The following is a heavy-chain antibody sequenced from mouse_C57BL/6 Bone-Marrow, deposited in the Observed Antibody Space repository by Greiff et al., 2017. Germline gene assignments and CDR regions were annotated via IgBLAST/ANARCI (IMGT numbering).Heavy chain of an antibody. CDR3: ARDGPWYFDV. Sequence: VQLLQPGAELVKPGASVKMSCKASGYTFTSYWITWVKQRPGQGLEWIGDIYPGSGSTNYNEKFKGKATLTVDTSSSTAYMQLSSLTSEDSAVYYCARDGPWYFDVWGTGTTVTVSS. CDR1: GYTFTSYW. CDR2: IYPGSGST. D-gene: IGHD2-3*01. J-gene: IGHJ1*03. V-gene: IGHV1-55*01.